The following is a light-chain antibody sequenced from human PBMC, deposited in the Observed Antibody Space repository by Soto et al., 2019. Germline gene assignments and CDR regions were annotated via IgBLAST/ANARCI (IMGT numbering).Light chain of an antibody. CDR1: NYDIGGYNY. V-gene: IGLV2-11*01. CDR3: CSYAASNSVL. CDR2: DVS. Sequence: QSALTQPRSVSGSPGQSVTISCTGTNYDIGGYNYVSWHQQHPGKAPKLMIYDVSKRPSGVPDRFSGSMSGNTASLTISGLQAEDEADYYCCSYAASNSVLFGGGTKVTVL. J-gene: IGLJ2*01.